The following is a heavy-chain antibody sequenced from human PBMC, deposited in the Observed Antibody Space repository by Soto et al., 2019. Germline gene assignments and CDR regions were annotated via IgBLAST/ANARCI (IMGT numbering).Heavy chain of an antibody. D-gene: IGHD3-3*01. J-gene: IGHJ4*02. Sequence: EVQLVESGGGLVQPGGSLRLSCAASGFTFSSYWMHWVRQAPGKGLVWVSCTNSDGSSTSYADHVRGRFTISRDNAKNTLYLQMNSLRAEDTAVYYCARAYLPPYYDFWSGYLNDYWGQGTLVTVSS. CDR3: ARAYLPPYYDFWSGYLNDY. V-gene: IGHV3-74*02. CDR1: GFTFSSYW. CDR2: TNSDGSST.